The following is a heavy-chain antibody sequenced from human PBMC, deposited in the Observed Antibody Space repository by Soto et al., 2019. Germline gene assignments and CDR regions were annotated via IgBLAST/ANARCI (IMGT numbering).Heavy chain of an antibody. CDR3: ARDNSYPTAWLFDP. J-gene: IGHJ5*02. V-gene: IGHV1-46*01. Sequence: QVQLEQSGTEVKKAGASVKLSCKASGFIFSKYYMHWVRQAPGQGLEWVGIINPSGTRTSCAPKFQGRVTMTRDTSTRTVYMELSSLTSDDTAVYYCARDNSYPTAWLFDPLGRGTLVTVAS. CDR1: GFIFSKYY. D-gene: IGHD2-21*02. CDR2: INPSGTRT.